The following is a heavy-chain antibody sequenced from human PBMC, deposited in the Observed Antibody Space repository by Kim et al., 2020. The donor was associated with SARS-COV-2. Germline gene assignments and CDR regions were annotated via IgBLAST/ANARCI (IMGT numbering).Heavy chain of an antibody. CDR3: ARRVIAYSGSYYYYYGMAV. V-gene: IGHV5-51*01. D-gene: IGHD1-26*01. Sequence: GESLKISCKGSGYSFTSYWIGWVRQMPGKGLEWMGIIYPGDSDTRYSPSFQGQVTISADKSISTAYLQWSSLKASDTAMYYCARRVIAYSGSYYYYYGMAVWGQGTTVTVSS. CDR2: IYPGDSDT. J-gene: IGHJ6*02. CDR1: GYSFTSYW.